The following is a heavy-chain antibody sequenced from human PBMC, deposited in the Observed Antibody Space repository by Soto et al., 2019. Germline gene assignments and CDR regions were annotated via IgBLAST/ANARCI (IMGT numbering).Heavy chain of an antibody. CDR3: AADKGELPSFDY. J-gene: IGHJ4*02. CDR2: IVVGSGNT. CDR1: GFTFTSSA. Sequence: GASVKFSCKASGFTFTSSAVQWVRQARGQRLEWIGWIVVGSGNTNYAQKFQERVTITRDMSTSTAYMELSSLRSEDTAVYYCAADKGELPSFDYWGQGTLVTVSS. V-gene: IGHV1-58*01. D-gene: IGHD1-26*01.